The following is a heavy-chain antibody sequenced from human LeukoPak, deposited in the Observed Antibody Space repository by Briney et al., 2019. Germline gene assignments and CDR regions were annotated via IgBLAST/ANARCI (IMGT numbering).Heavy chain of an antibody. CDR1: GFTVSSNY. D-gene: IGHD3-22*01. CDR3: ARDPDNPHDYYYYGMDV. CDR2: IYSGGST. J-gene: IGHJ6*02. V-gene: IGHV3-53*01. Sequence: PGGSLRLSCAASGFTVSSNYMSWVRQAPGKGLEWVSVIYSGGSTYYADSVKGRFTISRDNSKNTLYLQMNSLRAEDTAVYYCARDPDNPHDYYYYGMDVWGQGTTVTVSS.